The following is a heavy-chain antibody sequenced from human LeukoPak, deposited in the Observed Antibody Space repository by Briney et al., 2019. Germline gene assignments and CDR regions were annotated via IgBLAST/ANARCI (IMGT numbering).Heavy chain of an antibody. D-gene: IGHD6-13*01. Sequence: GASVKVSCTASGFTFTSSAVQWVRQARGQRLEWIGWIVVGSGNTNYAQKFQERVTITRDMSTSTAYMELSSLRSEDTAVYYCAAGLGIAAAEDYWGQGTLVTVSS. V-gene: IGHV1-58*01. CDR3: AAGLGIAAAEDY. J-gene: IGHJ4*02. CDR2: IVVGSGNT. CDR1: GFTFTSSA.